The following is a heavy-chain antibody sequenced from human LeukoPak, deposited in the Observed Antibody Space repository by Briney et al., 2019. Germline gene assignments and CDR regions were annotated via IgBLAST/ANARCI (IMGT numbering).Heavy chain of an antibody. D-gene: IGHD3-10*01. V-gene: IGHV4-34*01. CDR1: GGSFSGYY. CDR2: INHSGST. Sequence: SETLSLTCAVYGGSFSGYYWSWIRQPPGKGLEWIGEINHSGSTNYNPSLKSRVTISVDTSKNQFSLKLSSVTAADTSVYFCARGSNYYESGKGWFDPWGQGTLVTVSS. CDR3: ARGSNYYESGKGWFDP. J-gene: IGHJ5*02.